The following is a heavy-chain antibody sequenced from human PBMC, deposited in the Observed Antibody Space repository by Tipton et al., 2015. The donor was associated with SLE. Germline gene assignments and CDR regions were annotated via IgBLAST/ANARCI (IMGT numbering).Heavy chain of an antibody. Sequence: GSLRLSCVGSGFTVRKNYMSWVRQVPGKGLEWVSVMYSGGDTFYVDSVRGRFTISRDNSRNTVYLEMNSLRAEDTAVYYCVKGRGDSGRSFYYYYMDVWGNGTTVTVSS. V-gene: IGHV3-53*01. J-gene: IGHJ6*03. CDR3: VKGRGDSGRSFYYYYMDV. D-gene: IGHD3-10*01. CDR1: GFTVRKNY. CDR2: MYSGGDT.